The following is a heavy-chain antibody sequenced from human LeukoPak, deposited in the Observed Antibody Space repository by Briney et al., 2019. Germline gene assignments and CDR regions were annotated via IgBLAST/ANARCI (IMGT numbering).Heavy chain of an antibody. V-gene: IGHV3-21*01. Sequence: GGSLRLSCVASGFTFSSYSMNWVRQAPGKGLEWVSSISRAGDYSYSEDSVKGRFTISRDNAKDSLYLQLNSLRAEDTAIYYCARDLLAVAGTGFDYWGQGALVTVSS. D-gene: IGHD6-19*01. J-gene: IGHJ4*02. CDR3: ARDLLAVAGTGFDY. CDR2: ISRAGDYS. CDR1: GFTFSSYS.